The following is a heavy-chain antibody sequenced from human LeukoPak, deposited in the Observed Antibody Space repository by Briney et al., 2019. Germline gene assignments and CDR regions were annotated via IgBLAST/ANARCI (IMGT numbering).Heavy chain of an antibody. CDR2: ISAYNGNT. Sequence: ASVKVSCKSSVYTGTSYGISWVRQAPGQGLEWMGWISAYNGNTNYAQKLQGRGTMTTDTSTSTAYMELRSLRSDDTAVYYCARPSIYCSGGSCYPYYFDYWGQGTLVTVSS. D-gene: IGHD2-15*01. V-gene: IGHV1-18*01. CDR1: VYTGTSYG. J-gene: IGHJ4*02. CDR3: ARPSIYCSGGSCYPYYFDY.